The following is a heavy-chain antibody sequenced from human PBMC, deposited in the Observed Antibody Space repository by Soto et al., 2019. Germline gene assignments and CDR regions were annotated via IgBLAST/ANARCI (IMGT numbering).Heavy chain of an antibody. CDR3: ATVGGAGDTIIDY. Sequence: GGSLRLSCAASGFTFTSYEMNWVRQAPGKGLEWVSYISGSGGTRYYADSVKGRFTISRDNAKNSLYLQMNSLRAEDTAIYYCATVGGAGDTIIDYWGPGTLVTVSS. V-gene: IGHV3-48*03. D-gene: IGHD3-16*01. J-gene: IGHJ4*02. CDR1: GFTFTSYE. CDR2: ISGSGGTR.